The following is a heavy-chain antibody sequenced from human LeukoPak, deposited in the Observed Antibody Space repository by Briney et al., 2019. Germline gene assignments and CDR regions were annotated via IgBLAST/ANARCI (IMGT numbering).Heavy chain of an antibody. Sequence: SETLSLTCTVSGGSISSSSYYWGWIRQPPGKGLEWIGSIYYSGSTYYNPSLKSRVTISVDTSRNQFSLKLSSVTAADTALYSCARLLCGGGNCPGYFDYWGQGILVTVSS. CDR3: ARLLCGGGNCPGYFDY. CDR1: GGSISSSSYY. CDR2: IYYSGST. J-gene: IGHJ4*02. D-gene: IGHD2-21*01. V-gene: IGHV4-39*01.